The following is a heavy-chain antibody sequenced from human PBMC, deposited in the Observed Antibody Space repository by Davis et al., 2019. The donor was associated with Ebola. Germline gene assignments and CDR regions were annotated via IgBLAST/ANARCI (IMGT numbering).Heavy chain of an antibody. V-gene: IGHV3-74*01. CDR2: INSDGSST. J-gene: IGHJ6*02. CDR3: ARAWGSGSYYYYGMDV. Sequence: GESLKISCAASGFTFSSYWMHWVRQAPGKGLVWVSRINSDGSSTSYADSVKGRFTISRDNAKNTLYLQMNSLRAEDTAVYYCARAWGSGSYYYYGMDVWGQGTTVTVSS. CDR1: GFTFSSYW. D-gene: IGHD3-10*01.